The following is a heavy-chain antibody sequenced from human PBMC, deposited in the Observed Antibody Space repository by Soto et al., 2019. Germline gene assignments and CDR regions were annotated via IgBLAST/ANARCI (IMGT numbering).Heavy chain of an antibody. D-gene: IGHD6-13*01. V-gene: IGHV3-23*01. Sequence: GGSLRLSCAASGFTFSSYAMSWVRQAPGKGLEWVSAISGSGGSTYYADSVKGRFTISRANSKNTLYLQMNSLRADDTAVYYCAKDACCLPGIAAAVTYLIDYWGQGTLVTVSS. CDR3: AKDACCLPGIAAAVTYLIDY. CDR1: GFTFSSYA. CDR2: ISGSGGST. J-gene: IGHJ4*02.